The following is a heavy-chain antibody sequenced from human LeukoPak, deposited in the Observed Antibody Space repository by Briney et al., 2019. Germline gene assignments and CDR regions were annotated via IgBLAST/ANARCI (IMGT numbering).Heavy chain of an antibody. CDR2: IKSDGITI. V-gene: IGHV3-74*01. D-gene: IGHD1-20*01. CDR1: GFTFSNDM. Sequence: GGSLRLSCAASGFTFSNDMMHWVRQAPGKGLVWVSRIKSDGITITYADSVKGRVTISRDNAKNTLYLQMSSLRAEDTAVYYCLRDLNWSLDQWGQGTLVTVSS. CDR3: LRDLNWSLDQ. J-gene: IGHJ4*02.